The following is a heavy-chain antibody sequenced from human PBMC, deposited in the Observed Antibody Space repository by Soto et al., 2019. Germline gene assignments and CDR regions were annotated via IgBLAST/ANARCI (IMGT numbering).Heavy chain of an antibody. CDR3: ARDLRGDGDAYFYYGMDV. V-gene: IGHV1-46*04. CDR1: GYIFTSHS. J-gene: IGHJ6*02. Sequence: QVQLVQSGAEVKKPGASVKISCKPSGYIFTSHSIHWVRQAPGQGLEWLGIINPSGGSTTYAQKLRGRVIMTRDTATSTVDMELSSLRSEDTAVYYCARDLRGDGDAYFYYGMDVWGQGTTVTVSS. D-gene: IGHD4-17*01. CDR2: INPSGGST.